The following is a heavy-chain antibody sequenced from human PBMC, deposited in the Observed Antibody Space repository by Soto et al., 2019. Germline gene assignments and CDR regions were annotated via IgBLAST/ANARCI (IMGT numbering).Heavy chain of an antibody. J-gene: IGHJ3*01. CDR3: AREGRGLSFRGLFDF. V-gene: IGHV3-23*01. Sequence: GGSLRLSCAASGFTFSNYAMNWVRQAPGKGLEWVSVISGSGGSAYYADSVQGRFTISGDNSKNTLYLQMNSLRAEDTAIYYCAREGRGLSFRGLFDFWGRGTMVTVSS. D-gene: IGHD3-10*01. CDR1: GFTFSNYA. CDR2: ISGSGGSA.